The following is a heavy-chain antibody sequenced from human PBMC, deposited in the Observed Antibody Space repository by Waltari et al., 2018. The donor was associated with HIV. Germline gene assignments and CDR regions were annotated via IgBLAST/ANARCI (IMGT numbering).Heavy chain of an antibody. D-gene: IGHD2-2*01. V-gene: IGHV1-8*01. CDR3: ARGWNIVVVPAAAFDP. Sequence: QVQLVQSGAEVKKPGASVKVSCKASGYTFTSYDINWVRQATGQGLEWMGWMNHNSGNTGYAQKCQGRVTRTRNTSISTAYMELSSLRSEDTAVYYCARGWNIVVVPAAAFDPWGQGTLVTVSS. J-gene: IGHJ5*02. CDR2: MNHNSGNT. CDR1: GYTFTSYD.